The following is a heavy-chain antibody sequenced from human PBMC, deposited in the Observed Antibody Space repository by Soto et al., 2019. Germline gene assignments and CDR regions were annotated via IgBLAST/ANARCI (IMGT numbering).Heavy chain of an antibody. D-gene: IGHD1-26*01. CDR2: IYYSGST. Sequence: SETLSLTCTVSGGSISSSSYYWGWIRQPPGKGLEWIGSIYYSGSTYYNPSLKSRVTISVDTSKNQFSLKLSSVTAADTAVYYCARHVVGQLLRGWFDPWGQGTLVTVSS. J-gene: IGHJ5*02. CDR3: ARHVVGQLLRGWFDP. V-gene: IGHV4-39*01. CDR1: GGSISSSSYY.